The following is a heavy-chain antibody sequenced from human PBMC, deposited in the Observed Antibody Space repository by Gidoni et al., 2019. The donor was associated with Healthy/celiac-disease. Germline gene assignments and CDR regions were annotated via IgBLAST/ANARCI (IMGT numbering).Heavy chain of an antibody. Sequence: QAQLVQSGAEVKKPGASVRVSCKASGYPFTSYDITWVRQATGQGLDWMGWMNPNSGSTGDAQKFQGRVTMTRNTSISTAYMELSSLRSEDTAVYYCARKYSSGWYYFDYWGQGTLVTVSS. CDR1: GYPFTSYD. D-gene: IGHD6-19*01. CDR3: ARKYSSGWYYFDY. J-gene: IGHJ4*02. V-gene: IGHV1-8*01. CDR2: MNPNSGST.